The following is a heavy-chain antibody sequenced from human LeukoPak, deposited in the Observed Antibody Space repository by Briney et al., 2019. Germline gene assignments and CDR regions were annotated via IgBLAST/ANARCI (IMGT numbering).Heavy chain of an antibody. J-gene: IGHJ6*02. CDR3: ARFVWRGGRGYYYYGMDV. Sequence: LETLSLTCTVSGGSVNTFYWNWIRQPPGKGLEWIGYIYSSGATNYNPSLKSRVTISIDASKNQFSLKLTSVTAADTAVYYCARFVWRGGRGYYYYGMDVWGQGTTVTVSS. V-gene: IGHV4-59*08. D-gene: IGHD5-12*01. CDR2: IYSSGAT. CDR1: GGSVNTFY.